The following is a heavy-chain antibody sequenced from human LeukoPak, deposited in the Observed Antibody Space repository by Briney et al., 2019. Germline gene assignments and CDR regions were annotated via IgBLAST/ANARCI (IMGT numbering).Heavy chain of an antibody. CDR1: GVPISTYY. Sequence: SETLSLTCSVSGVPISTYYWSWLRQSPGKGLEWIAYVYYNGDIMYNPSLKSRVTISLDTSKNQFSLSMTSVTAADTAVYYCATTWYYDSRGYLFDDWGHGTLVTVSS. V-gene: IGHV4-59*01. CDR2: VYYNGDI. CDR3: ATTWYYDSRGYLFDD. J-gene: IGHJ4*01. D-gene: IGHD3-22*01.